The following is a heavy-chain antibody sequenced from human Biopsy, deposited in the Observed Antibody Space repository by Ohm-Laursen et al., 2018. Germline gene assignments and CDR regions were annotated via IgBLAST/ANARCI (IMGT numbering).Heavy chain of an antibody. D-gene: IGHD3-16*01. Sequence: SETLSLTCSVSGGSFSTYYWTWIRQPPGKGLEWIGYMYYSGSTKYSPSLKNRVTVSFDTSRNQFSLKLTSMTPADTAVYYCVRGRSPATYWGQGALVIVSS. J-gene: IGHJ4*02. CDR3: VRGRSPATY. CDR1: GGSFSTYY. CDR2: MYYSGST. V-gene: IGHV4-59*01.